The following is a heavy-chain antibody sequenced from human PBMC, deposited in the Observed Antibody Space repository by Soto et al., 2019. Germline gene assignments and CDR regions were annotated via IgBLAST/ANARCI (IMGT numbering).Heavy chain of an antibody. D-gene: IGHD2-21*02. CDR3: ARVGALVTAQGGFGP. CDR1: GGSISSSSYY. V-gene: IGHV4-39*01. Sequence: SETLSLTCTVSGGSISSSSYYWGWIRQPPGKGLEWIGSIYYSGSTHNNPSLKSRVTLSVDTSKNQFSLRLRSVTAADTAVYYCARVGALVTAQGGFGPWGQGTLVTV. CDR2: IYYSGST. J-gene: IGHJ5*02.